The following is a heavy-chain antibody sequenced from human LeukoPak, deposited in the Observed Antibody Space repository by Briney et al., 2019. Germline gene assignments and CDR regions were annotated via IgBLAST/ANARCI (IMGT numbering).Heavy chain of an antibody. CDR1: GGSISSGGYS. CDR2: IYHSGST. J-gene: IGHJ4*02. Sequence: SETLSLTCAVSGGSISSGGYSWSWIRQPPGKGLEWIGYIYHSGSTYYNPSLKSRVTISVDRSKNQFSLKLSSVTAADTAVYYCARVWGLRGPLDCWGQGTLVTVSS. CDR3: ARVWGLRGPLDC. D-gene: IGHD4-17*01. V-gene: IGHV4-30-2*01.